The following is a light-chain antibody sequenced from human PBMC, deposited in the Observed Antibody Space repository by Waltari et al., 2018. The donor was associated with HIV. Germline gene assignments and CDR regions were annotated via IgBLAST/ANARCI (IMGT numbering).Light chain of an antibody. CDR2: SNS. CDR3: QSYDSSLSGSVV. J-gene: IGLJ2*01. V-gene: IGLV1-40*01. Sequence: QSVLTQPPSVSGAPGQRVTISRTGSSSNIGAGHDVHCYQQLPGTAPQPLINSNSNRPSGVPDRFSGSKSGTSASLAITGLQAEDEADYYCQSYDSSLSGSVVFGGGTKLTVL. CDR1: SSNIGAGHD.